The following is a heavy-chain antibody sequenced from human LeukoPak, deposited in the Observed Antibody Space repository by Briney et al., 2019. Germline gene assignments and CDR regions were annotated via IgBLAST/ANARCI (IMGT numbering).Heavy chain of an antibody. CDR3: ARDPPDSSGN. D-gene: IGHD3-22*01. J-gene: IGHJ4*02. V-gene: IGHV1-18*01. Sequence: RQAPGXXXEWMGWISAYNGNTNYAQKLQGRVTMTTDTSTSTAYMELRSLRSDDTAVYYCARDPPDSSGNWGQGTLVTVSS. CDR2: ISAYNGNT.